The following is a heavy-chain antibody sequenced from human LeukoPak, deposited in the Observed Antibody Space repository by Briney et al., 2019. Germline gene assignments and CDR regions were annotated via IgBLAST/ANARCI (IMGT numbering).Heavy chain of an antibody. Sequence: GGSLRLSCAASGFTFSDYYMSWIRQAPGKGLEWVSYISSSGSTIYYVDSVKGRFTISRDNAKNSLYLKMNSLRAEDTAVYYCARDYSDSSGYYALDAFDIWGQGTMVTVSS. V-gene: IGHV3-11*01. CDR1: GFTFSDYY. CDR3: ARDYSDSSGYYALDAFDI. J-gene: IGHJ3*02. D-gene: IGHD3-22*01. CDR2: ISSSGSTI.